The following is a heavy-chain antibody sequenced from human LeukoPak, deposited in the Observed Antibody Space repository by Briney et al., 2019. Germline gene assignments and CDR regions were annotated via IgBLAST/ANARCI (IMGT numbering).Heavy chain of an antibody. V-gene: IGHV3-30*04. Sequence: GRSLRLSCAASGFTFSNYAMHWVRQAPGKGLECVAVISNDGSEKYYADSVKGRFTISRDNSWNTLYLQLSGLRAEDTALYYCARDGGYSRGWTYGAGDYWGQGTLVTVSS. J-gene: IGHJ4*02. CDR3: ARDGGYSRGWTYGAGDY. CDR2: ISNDGSEK. CDR1: GFTFSNYA. D-gene: IGHD6-19*01.